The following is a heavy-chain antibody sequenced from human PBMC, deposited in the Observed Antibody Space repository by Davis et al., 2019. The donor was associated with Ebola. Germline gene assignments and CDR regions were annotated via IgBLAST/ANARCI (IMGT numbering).Heavy chain of an antibody. CDR1: GFTFSSYG. V-gene: IGHV3-23*01. Sequence: GGSLRLSCAASGFTFSSYGMHWVRQAPGKGLEWVSAISGSGGNTYYADSVKGRFTISRDGSTLYLHMNGLTADDSAVYYCARWAPNDYWGLGTLVTVSS. J-gene: IGHJ4*02. CDR3: ARWAPNDY. CDR2: ISGSGGNT. D-gene: IGHD5-24*01.